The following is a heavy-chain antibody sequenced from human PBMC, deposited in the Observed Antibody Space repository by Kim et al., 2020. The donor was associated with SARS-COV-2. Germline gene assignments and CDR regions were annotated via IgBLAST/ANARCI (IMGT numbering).Heavy chain of an antibody. J-gene: IGHJ4*02. V-gene: IGHV5-51*01. CDR3: ARLRIQLCDY. Sequence: DHRYSPSFQGQVTISADKSISTAYLQWSSLKASDTAMYYCARLRIQLCDYWGQGTLVTVSS. CDR2: DH. D-gene: IGHD5-18*01.